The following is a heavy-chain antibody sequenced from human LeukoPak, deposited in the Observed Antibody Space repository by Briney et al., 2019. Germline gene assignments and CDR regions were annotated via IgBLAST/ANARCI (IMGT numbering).Heavy chain of an antibody. J-gene: IGHJ4*02. D-gene: IGHD3-22*01. V-gene: IGHV1-18*01. CDR2: ISADTVNT. Sequence: ASVKASCKASGYTFTSYAMNWVRQAPGQGLEWLGWISADTVNTKYTEKLQGRVTMTRDTSTSTAYMELRSLRSDDTAVYYCARAALYYGSSGLLGHWGQGTLVTVSS. CDR3: ARAALYYGSSGLLGH. CDR1: GYTFTSYA.